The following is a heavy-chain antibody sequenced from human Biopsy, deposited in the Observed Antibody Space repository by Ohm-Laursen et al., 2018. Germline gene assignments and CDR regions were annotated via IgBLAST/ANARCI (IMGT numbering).Heavy chain of an antibody. J-gene: IGHJ4*02. Sequence: SETLSLTCSVSDSTASHDYFWTRIRQPPGKGLEGIGNIYHGSATSYNPSVEIRIAITIDKAKIDLSLMIDSETAADMAVYYCASRSLFFRYFASWGQGTPVTVSS. CDR3: ASRSLFFRYFAS. V-gene: IGHV4-38-2*01. D-gene: IGHD3-9*01. CDR2: IYHGSAT. CDR1: DSTASHDYF.